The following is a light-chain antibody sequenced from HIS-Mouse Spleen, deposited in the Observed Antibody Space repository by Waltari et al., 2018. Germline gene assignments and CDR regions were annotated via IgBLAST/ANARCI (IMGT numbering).Light chain of an antibody. V-gene: IGLV2-11*01. J-gene: IGLJ3*02. CDR3: CSYAGSYTSWV. CDR1: SSDVGGYNY. CDR2: DVS. Sequence: QSALTQPRSVSGSPGQSVTISCTGTSSDVGGYNYVSWYQQHPGKAPKLMIYDVSKRPSGVPDRFSGSKSCNTASLTISGLQAEDEADYYCCSYAGSYTSWVFGGGTKLTVL.